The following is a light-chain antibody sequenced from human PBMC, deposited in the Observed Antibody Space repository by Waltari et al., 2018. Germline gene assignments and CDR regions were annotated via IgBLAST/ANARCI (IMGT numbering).Light chain of an antibody. CDR2: DVS. J-gene: IGLJ1*01. V-gene: IGLV2-14*01. CDR3: TTHTSSSTYV. Sequence: QSALTQPASVSGSPGQSITISCTGTSSDVGDNNHVSWYQQFPGKAPQLIIYDVSNRPSGVSNRFSGSKSGNTASLTISGLQAEDEADYSCTTHTSSSTYVFGTGTKVSVL. CDR1: SSDVGDNNH.